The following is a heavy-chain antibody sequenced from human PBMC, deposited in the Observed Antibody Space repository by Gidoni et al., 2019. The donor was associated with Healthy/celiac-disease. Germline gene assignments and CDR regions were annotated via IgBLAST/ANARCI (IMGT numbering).Heavy chain of an antibody. Sequence: QVQLQESGPGLVKPSGTLSLTCAVSGGSINSSTWWSWVRQPPGKGLEWIGEIYHSGSTNYNPSLKSRVTISVDKSKNQFSLKLSSVTAADTAVYYCAGGASGWYEGSYYYGMDVWGQGTTVTVSS. D-gene: IGHD6-19*01. J-gene: IGHJ6*02. CDR1: GGSINSSTW. V-gene: IGHV4-4*02. CDR3: AGGASGWYEGSYYYGMDV. CDR2: IYHSGST.